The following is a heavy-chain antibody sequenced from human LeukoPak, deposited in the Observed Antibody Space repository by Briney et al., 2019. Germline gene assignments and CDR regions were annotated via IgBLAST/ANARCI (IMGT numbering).Heavy chain of an antibody. D-gene: IGHD2-15*01. V-gene: IGHV4-39*01. CDR1: GGSISSSSYY. Sequence: KTSETLSLTCTVSGGSISSSSYYWGWIRQPPGKGLEWIGSIYYSGSTYYNPSLKSRVTISVDTSKYQFSLKLSSVTAADTAVYYCARHGGYYFDYWGQGTLVTVSS. CDR2: IYYSGST. J-gene: IGHJ4*02. CDR3: ARHGGYYFDY.